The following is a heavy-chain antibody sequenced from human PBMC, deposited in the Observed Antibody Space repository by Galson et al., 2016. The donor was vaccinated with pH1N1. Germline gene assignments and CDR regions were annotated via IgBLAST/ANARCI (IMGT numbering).Heavy chain of an antibody. D-gene: IGHD3-22*01. J-gene: IGHJ1*01. CDR3: ASESGYYVRGDLQH. CDR2: ILAIFGTA. Sequence: SVKVSCKSSGGIFRSYAISWVRQAPGQGPEWMGGILAIFGTAKYAQKFQGRLTITVDESTTTAYMELSSLRSGDTAVHYCASESGYYVRGDLQHWGQGTLVIVSS. V-gene: IGHV1-69*13. CDR1: GGIFRSYA.